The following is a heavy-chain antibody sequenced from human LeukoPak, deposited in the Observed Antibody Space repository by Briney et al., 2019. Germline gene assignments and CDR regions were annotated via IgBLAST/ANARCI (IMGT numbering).Heavy chain of an antibody. Sequence: SVKVSCKASGGTFSSYAISWVRQAPGQGLEWMGRIIPIFGIANYAQKFQGRVTITADKSTSTAYMKLSSLRSEDTAVYYCAREVGEVVVVPAAISVAFDIWGQGTMVTVSS. J-gene: IGHJ3*02. CDR1: GGTFSSYA. CDR3: AREVGEVVVVPAAISVAFDI. CDR2: IIPIFGIA. V-gene: IGHV1-69*04. D-gene: IGHD2-2*01.